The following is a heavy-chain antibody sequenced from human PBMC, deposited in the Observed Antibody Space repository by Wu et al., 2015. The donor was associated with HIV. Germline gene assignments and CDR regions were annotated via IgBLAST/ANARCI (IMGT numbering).Heavy chain of an antibody. Sequence: QVHLLQSGAEVKNPGSSVRVSCKASGGTFSNYALSWVRQVPGQGLEWMGRLIPMYGTANYAQKFQGRVTITADESTSTAYMAVSSLRSEDTAVYYCAGGGGRTSMDPFDYWGQGNTGHRLL. CDR1: GGTFSNYA. CDR2: LIPMYGTA. J-gene: IGHJ4*02. V-gene: IGHV1-69*13. CDR3: AGGGGRTSMDPFDY. D-gene: IGHD5-18*01.